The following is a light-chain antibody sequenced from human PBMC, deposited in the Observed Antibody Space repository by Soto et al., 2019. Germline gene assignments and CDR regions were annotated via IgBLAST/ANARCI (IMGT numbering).Light chain of an antibody. CDR2: EVS. CDR1: SCDVGGYNY. V-gene: IGLV2-8*01. Sequence: QSALTQPPSASGSPGQSVTISCTGTSCDVGGYNYVSWYQQHPGKAPKLMIYEVSKRPSGVPDRFSGSKSGNSASLTVSGLQAEDDADYYCSSDAGSNDLVFGGGTKLTVL. J-gene: IGLJ3*02. CDR3: SSDAGSNDLV.